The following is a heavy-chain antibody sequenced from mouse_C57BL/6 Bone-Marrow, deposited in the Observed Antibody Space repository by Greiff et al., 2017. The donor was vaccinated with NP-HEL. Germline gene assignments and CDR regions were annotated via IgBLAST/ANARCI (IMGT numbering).Heavy chain of an antibody. Sequence: VQLKESGPELVKPGASVKISCKASGYSFTGYYMNWVKQSPEKSLEWIGEINPSTGGTTYNQKFKAKATLTVDKSSSTAYMQLKSLTSEDSAVYYWARRGGGSRGYYAMDYWGQGTSVTVSS. CDR2: INPSTGGT. CDR1: GYSFTGYY. V-gene: IGHV1-42*01. CDR3: ARRGGGSRGYYAMDY. D-gene: IGHD1-1*01. J-gene: IGHJ4*01.